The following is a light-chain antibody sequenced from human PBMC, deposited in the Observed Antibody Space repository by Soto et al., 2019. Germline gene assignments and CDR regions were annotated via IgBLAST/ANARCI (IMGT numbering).Light chain of an antibody. CDR2: GAS. CDR3: QQYKNWPL. V-gene: IGKV3-15*01. CDR1: HSVNSH. J-gene: IGKJ5*01. Sequence: RTQSPATLSVSPGERVTLSCRTSHSVNSHVAWYQQKPGQAPRLLLYGASTRATGIPVRFSGSGFGTEFTLTISSLQSEDFAVYYCQQYKNWPLFGQGTRLEIK.